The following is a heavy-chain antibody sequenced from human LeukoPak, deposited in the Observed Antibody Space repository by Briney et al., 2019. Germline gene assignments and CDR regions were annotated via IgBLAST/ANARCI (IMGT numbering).Heavy chain of an antibody. CDR3: ARHSSGWFGELYLPI. V-gene: IGHV5-51*01. J-gene: IGHJ4*02. Sequence: GESLKISCKGSGYSFTSYWIGWVRQMPGKGLEWMEIIYPGDSDTRYSPSFQGQVTISADTSISTAYLQWSSLKASDTAMYYCARHSSGWFGELYLPIWGQGTLVTVSS. CDR1: GYSFTSYW. CDR2: IYPGDSDT. D-gene: IGHD3-10*01.